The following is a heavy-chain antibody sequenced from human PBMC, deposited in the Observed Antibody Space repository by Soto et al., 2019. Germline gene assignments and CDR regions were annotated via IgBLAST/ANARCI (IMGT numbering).Heavy chain of an antibody. J-gene: IGHJ6*02. CDR1: GFTVSSNY. D-gene: IGHD5-12*01. V-gene: IGHV3-66*01. Sequence: GGSLRLSCAASGFTVSSNYMSWVRQAPGKGLEWVSVIYSGGSTYYADSVKGRFTISRDNSKNTLYLQMNSLRAEDTAVYYCARDYYRFNSGYGFSMDVWGQGTTVTVPS. CDR3: ARDYYRFNSGYGFSMDV. CDR2: IYSGGST.